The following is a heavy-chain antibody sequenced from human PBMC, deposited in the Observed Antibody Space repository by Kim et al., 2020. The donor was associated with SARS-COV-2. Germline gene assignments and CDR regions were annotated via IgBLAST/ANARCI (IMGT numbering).Heavy chain of an antibody. Sequence: DSVKGRFTNSRYNSKNTLYLQMNSLGAEDTALYYCARPSSGSYLYYFDYWGQGTLVTVSS. J-gene: IGHJ4*02. D-gene: IGHD3-10*01. V-gene: IGHV3-30*01. CDR3: ARPSSGSYLYYFDY.